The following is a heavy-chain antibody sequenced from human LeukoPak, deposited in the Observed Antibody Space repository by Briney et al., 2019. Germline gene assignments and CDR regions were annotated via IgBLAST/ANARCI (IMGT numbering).Heavy chain of an antibody. CDR3: ARRGLGYFDY. V-gene: IGHV4-59*08. CDR1: GGSISSYY. D-gene: IGHD3-16*01. J-gene: IGHJ4*02. Sequence: SVTLSLTCTVSGGSISSYYWSWIRQPPGKGLEWIGYIYYSGSTNYNPSLKSRVTISVDTSKNQFSLKLSSVTAADTAVYYCARRGLGYFDYWGQGTLVTVSS. CDR2: IYYSGST.